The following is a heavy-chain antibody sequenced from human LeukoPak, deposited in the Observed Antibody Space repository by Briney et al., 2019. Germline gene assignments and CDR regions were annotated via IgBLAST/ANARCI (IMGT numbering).Heavy chain of an antibody. J-gene: IGHJ6*03. D-gene: IGHD3-3*01. V-gene: IGHV3-20*04. Sequence: PGGSLRLSCAASGFTFNNAWMSWIRQVPGKGLEWVSGINWNGGSTGYADSVKGRFTISRDNAKNSLYLQMNSLRAEDTALYYCARAVTIFGVVIRNYYYYYMDVWGKGTTVTVSS. CDR2: INWNGGST. CDR3: ARAVTIFGVVIRNYYYYYMDV. CDR1: GFTFNNAW.